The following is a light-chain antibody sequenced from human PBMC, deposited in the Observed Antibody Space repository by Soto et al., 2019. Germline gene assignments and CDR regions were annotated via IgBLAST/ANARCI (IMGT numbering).Light chain of an antibody. CDR3: ATWDSSLSAGV. J-gene: IGLJ1*01. CDR2: EDT. V-gene: IGLV1-51*02. CDR1: SSNIENNY. Sequence: QSVLTQPPLVSAAPGQKVTISCSGSSSNIENNYVSWYQQLPGTAPKLLIYEDTTRPSGITDRFSGYKSGTSATLGITGLQTGDEADYYCATWDSSLSAGVFGTGTKVTVL.